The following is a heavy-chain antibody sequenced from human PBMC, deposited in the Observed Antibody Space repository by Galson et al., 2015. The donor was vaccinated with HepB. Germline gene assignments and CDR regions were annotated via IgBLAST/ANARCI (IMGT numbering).Heavy chain of an antibody. V-gene: IGHV3-21*01. J-gene: IGHJ4*02. CDR3: ARDGRITMVRGVIDY. Sequence: SLRLSCAASGFRFRSYAMTWVRQAPGKGLEWVSAISGDTREIFYADSVKGRFTISRDNDRDILYLQMNSLRAEDTAVYYCARDGRITMVRGVIDYWGQGTLVTVSS. CDR1: GFRFRSYA. D-gene: IGHD3-10*01. CDR2: ISGDTREI.